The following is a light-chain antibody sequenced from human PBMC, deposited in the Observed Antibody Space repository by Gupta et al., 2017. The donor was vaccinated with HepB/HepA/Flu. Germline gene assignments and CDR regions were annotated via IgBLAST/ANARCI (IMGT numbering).Light chain of an antibody. V-gene: IGKV1-5*03. CDR1: DNVNRW. Sequence: DNQMTQIPSTLPVSIGDRVTITCRASDNVNRWLAWYQQKPGRAPTLLINQASNLENGVSSRFSGSGSGTEFTLTISSLQPDDFATYYCQHCHSYPWTFGQGTKVEVK. CDR3: QHCHSYPWT. CDR2: QAS. J-gene: IGKJ1*01.